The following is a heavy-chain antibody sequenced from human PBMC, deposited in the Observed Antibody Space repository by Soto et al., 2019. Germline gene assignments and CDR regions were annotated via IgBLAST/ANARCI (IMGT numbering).Heavy chain of an antibody. CDR3: AKGLLMYCGGDCYSYYFDY. J-gene: IGHJ4*02. D-gene: IGHD2-21*01. Sequence: EVQLLESGGGLVQPGGSLRLSCAASGFTFSSYAMSWVRQAPGKGLEWVSAISGSGGSTYYADSVKGRFTISRDNSKNTLYLQMNSLRAEDTAVYYCAKGLLMYCGGDCYSYYFDYWGQGTLVTVSS. CDR2: ISGSGGST. CDR1: GFTFSSYA. V-gene: IGHV3-23*01.